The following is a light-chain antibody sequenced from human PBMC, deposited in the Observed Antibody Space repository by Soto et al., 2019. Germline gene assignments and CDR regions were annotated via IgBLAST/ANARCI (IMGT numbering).Light chain of an antibody. Sequence: AIQLTQSPSSLSASVGDRVTITCRANQGISSALAWYQQKPGKAPKLLIYDASSLESGVPSRFSGSGSGTDFTLTISSLQPEDFATYYCQQFNSFPLTFGGGTEVEIK. J-gene: IGKJ4*01. CDR2: DAS. CDR1: QGISSA. CDR3: QQFNSFPLT. V-gene: IGKV1-13*02.